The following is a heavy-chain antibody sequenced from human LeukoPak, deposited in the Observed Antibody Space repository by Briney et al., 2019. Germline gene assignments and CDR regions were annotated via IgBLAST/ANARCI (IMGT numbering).Heavy chain of an antibody. J-gene: IGHJ4*02. CDR1: GYTFTSYA. V-gene: IGHV1-3*01. D-gene: IGHD1-1*01. Sequence: ASVKVSCKASGYTFTSYAMHWVRQAPGQRLEWMGWINAGNGNTKYSQKFQGRVTITRDTSASTAYMELSSLRSDDTAVYYCARGLEAVPGDYWGQGTLVTVSS. CDR2: INAGNGNT. CDR3: ARGLEAVPGDY.